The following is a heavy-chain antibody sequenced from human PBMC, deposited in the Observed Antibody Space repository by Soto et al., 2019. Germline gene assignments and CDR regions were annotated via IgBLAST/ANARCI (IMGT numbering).Heavy chain of an antibody. V-gene: IGHV3-49*03. CDR2: IRSKAYGGTT. J-gene: IGHJ6*04. CDR3: TRVGVPYYYYGMDV. CDR1: GFTFGDYA. Sequence: PGGSLRLSWTASGFTFGDYAMSWFRQAPGKGLEWVGFIRSKAYGGTTEYAASVKGRFTISGDDSKSIAYLQMNSLKTEDTAVYYCTRVGVPYYYYGMDVWGKGTTVTVSS. D-gene: IGHD2-8*01.